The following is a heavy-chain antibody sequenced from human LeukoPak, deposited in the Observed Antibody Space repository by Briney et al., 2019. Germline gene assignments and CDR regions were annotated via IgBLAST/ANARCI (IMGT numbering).Heavy chain of an antibody. J-gene: IGHJ4*02. Sequence: ASVKVSCKASGYTFTSYDINWVRQATGQGLEWMGWMNPNSGNTGYAQKFQGRVTMTRNTSISTAYMELSSLRSEDTAVYYCARGHSDYCGGNCYSGYWGQGTLVTVSS. CDR3: ARGHSDYCGGNCYSGY. D-gene: IGHD2-21*02. V-gene: IGHV1-8*01. CDR2: MNPNSGNT. CDR1: GYTFTSYD.